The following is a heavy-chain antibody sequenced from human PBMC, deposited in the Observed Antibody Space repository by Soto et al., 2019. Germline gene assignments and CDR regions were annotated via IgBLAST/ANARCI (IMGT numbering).Heavy chain of an antibody. CDR3: ASASWLRYLQNDY. V-gene: IGHV4-30-4*01. CDR1: GGSISSGDYY. Sequence: PSETLSLTCTVSGGSISSGDYYWSWIRQPPGKGLEWIGYIYYSGSTYYNPSLKSRVTISVDTSKNQFSLKLSSVTAADTAVYYCASASWLRYLQNDYWGQGTLVTVSS. D-gene: IGHD5-12*01. CDR2: IYYSGST. J-gene: IGHJ4*02.